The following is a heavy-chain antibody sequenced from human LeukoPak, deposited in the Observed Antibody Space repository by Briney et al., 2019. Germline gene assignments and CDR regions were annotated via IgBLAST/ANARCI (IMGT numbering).Heavy chain of an antibody. CDR1: GGSISSYY. J-gene: IGHJ4*02. D-gene: IGHD6-19*01. CDR3: ASLYSSAWSYYFDS. Sequence: SETLSLTCTVSGGSISSYYWSWIRQPPGKGLEWIGYIYTSGSTNYNPSLKSRVTISVDTSKNQFSLKLSSVTAADTAVYYCASLYSSAWSYYFDSGGQGPLAPVSS. CDR2: IYTSGST. V-gene: IGHV4-4*09.